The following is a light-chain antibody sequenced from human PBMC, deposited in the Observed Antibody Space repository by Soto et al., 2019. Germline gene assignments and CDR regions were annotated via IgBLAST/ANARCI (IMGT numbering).Light chain of an antibody. V-gene: IGLV1-44*01. CDR2: TNN. Sequence: QSALTQPPSASGTPGQTVTISCSGGSSNIGSNSVHWYQQLPGSAPKLLIYTNNQRPSGVPDRFSGSKSGTSASLAVSGLQSEDEGDYFCAAWDDSLNGPVFGGGTKLTVL. CDR1: SSNIGSNS. CDR3: AAWDDSLNGPV. J-gene: IGLJ2*01.